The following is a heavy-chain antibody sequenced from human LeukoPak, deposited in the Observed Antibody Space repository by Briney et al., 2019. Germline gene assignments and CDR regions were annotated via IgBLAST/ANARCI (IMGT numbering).Heavy chain of an antibody. CDR3: ASGKYYYDDSASVNRASRTAFHI. Sequence: SETLSLTCTVSGDSISSHYLGWIRQPAGKGLEWIGITSGTGNYNPSLKSRVSMSVDTSRNLVSLTLTSVTAADTAVYYCASGKYYYDDSASVNRASRTAFHIWAQGTMVLVSS. D-gene: IGHD3-22*01. CDR2: TSGTG. V-gene: IGHV4-4*07. CDR1: GDSISSHY. J-gene: IGHJ3*02.